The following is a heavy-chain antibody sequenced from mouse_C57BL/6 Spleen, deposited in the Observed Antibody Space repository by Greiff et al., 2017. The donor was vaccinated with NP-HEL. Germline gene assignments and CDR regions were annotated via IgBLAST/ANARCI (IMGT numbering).Heavy chain of an antibody. V-gene: IGHV1-52*01. D-gene: IGHD2-1*01. CDR1: GYTFTSYW. CDR2: IDPSDSET. J-gene: IGHJ4*01. Sequence: VQLQQPGAELVRPGSSVKLSCKASGYTFTSYWMHWVKQRPIQGLEWIGNIDPSDSETHYNQKFKDKATLTVDKSSSTAYMQLSSLTSEDSAVYYCARGDGNYYYAMDYWGQGTSVTVSS. CDR3: ARGDGNYYYAMDY.